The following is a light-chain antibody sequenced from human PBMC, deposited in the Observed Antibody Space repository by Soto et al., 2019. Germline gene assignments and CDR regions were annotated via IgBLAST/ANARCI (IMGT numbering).Light chain of an antibody. V-gene: IGLV1-51*02. Sequence: QSVLTQPPSVSAAPGQKVPISCSGSSSNIGNNYVSWYQHLPGTAPKLLIYGNDERPSGIPDRFSASKSGTSATLGITGLQTGDEADYYCGAWDSSLSAGVFGTGTKVTVL. CDR3: GAWDSSLSAGV. CDR2: GND. CDR1: SSNIGNNY. J-gene: IGLJ1*01.